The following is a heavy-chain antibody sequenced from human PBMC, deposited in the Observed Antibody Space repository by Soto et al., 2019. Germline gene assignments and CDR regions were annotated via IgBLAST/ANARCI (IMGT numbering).Heavy chain of an antibody. D-gene: IGHD3-22*01. V-gene: IGHV3-33*01. Sequence: PGGSLRLSCAASGFTFSSYGMHWVRQAPGKGLEWVAVIWYDGSNKYYADSVKGRFTISRDNSKNTLYLQMNSLRAEDTAVYYCAREVVYYDSSGYSNWFDPWGQGTLVTVSS. CDR3: AREVVYYDSSGYSNWFDP. J-gene: IGHJ5*02. CDR1: GFTFSSYG. CDR2: IWYDGSNK.